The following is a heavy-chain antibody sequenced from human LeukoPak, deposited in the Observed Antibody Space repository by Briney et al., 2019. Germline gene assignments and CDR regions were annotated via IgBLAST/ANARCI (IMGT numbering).Heavy chain of an antibody. CDR2: ISSSGSTI. CDR3: ARAGNYYDSSGLYYFDY. D-gene: IGHD3-22*01. Sequence: GGSLRLSCAASGFTFSSYSMNWVRQAPGKGLEWVSYISSSGSTIYYADSVKGRFTISRDNAKNSLYLQMNSLRAEDTAVYYCARAGNYYDSSGLYYFDYWGQGTLVTVSS. CDR1: GFTFSSYS. J-gene: IGHJ4*02. V-gene: IGHV3-48*04.